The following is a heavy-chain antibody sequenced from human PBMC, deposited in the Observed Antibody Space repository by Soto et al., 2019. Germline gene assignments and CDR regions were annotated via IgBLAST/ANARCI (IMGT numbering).Heavy chain of an antibody. V-gene: IGHV2-26*01. D-gene: IGHD6-19*01. Sequence: QVTLKESGPVLVKPTETLTLRCTVSGLSITDSEMGVSWIRQPPGQPLEWLAHIDSSGEKSYRTFLKSRLAISKDTSKSQIVVTMTYMDPADTATYYCARRHLAVAVSPWFDPWGQGIPVTVSS. J-gene: IGHJ5*02. CDR3: ARRHLAVAVSPWFDP. CDR1: GLSITDSEMG. CDR2: IDSSGEK.